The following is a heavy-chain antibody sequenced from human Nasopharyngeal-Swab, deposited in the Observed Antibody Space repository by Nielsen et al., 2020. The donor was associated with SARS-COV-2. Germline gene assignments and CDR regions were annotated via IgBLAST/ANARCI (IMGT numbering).Heavy chain of an antibody. D-gene: IGHD5-24*01. CDR2: ISNRYNYI. CDR3: ASPVEMSTT. J-gene: IGHJ5*02. Sequence: GGSLRLSCAASGFTFSTYSMNWVRQAPGKGLEWVSSISNRYNYIYYADSVKGRFTISRDNAKNSLYLQMNSLRAEDTAVYYCASPVEMSTTWGQGTLVTVSS. V-gene: IGHV3-21*01. CDR1: GFTFSTYS.